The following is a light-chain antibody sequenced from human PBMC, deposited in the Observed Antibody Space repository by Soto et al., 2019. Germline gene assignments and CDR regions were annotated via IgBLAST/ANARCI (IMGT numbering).Light chain of an antibody. CDR3: QQSYSTPAP. J-gene: IGKJ4*01. CDR2: AAS. CDR1: QSISSY. V-gene: IGKV1-39*01. Sequence: DIQITHSPSSLSASVGDRVTITCRSSQSISSYLNWYQQKPGKAPKLLIYAASSLQSGVPSRFSGSGSGTDFTLTISSLQPEDFATYYCQQSYSTPAPFGGGTKVDIK.